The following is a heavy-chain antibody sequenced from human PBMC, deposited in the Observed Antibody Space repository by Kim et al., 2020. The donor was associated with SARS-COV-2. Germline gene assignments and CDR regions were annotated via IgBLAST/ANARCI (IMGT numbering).Heavy chain of an antibody. Sequence: ASVKVSCKASGYTFTSYGISWVRQAPGQGLEWMGWISAYNGNTNYAQKLQGRVTMTTDTSTSTAYMELRSLRSDDTAVYYCARVSGSYDYVWGSYRSEENWFDPWGQGTLVTVSS. D-gene: IGHD3-16*02. CDR1: GYTFTSYG. V-gene: IGHV1-18*01. CDR2: ISAYNGNT. J-gene: IGHJ5*02. CDR3: ARVSGSYDYVWGSYRSEENWFDP.